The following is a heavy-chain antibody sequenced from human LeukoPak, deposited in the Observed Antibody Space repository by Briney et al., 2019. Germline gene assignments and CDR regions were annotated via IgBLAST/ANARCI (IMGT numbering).Heavy chain of an antibody. V-gene: IGHV1-3*01. Sequence: ASVKVSCKASGYTFTNYAMHWVRQAPGQRLEWMGWINAGNGNTKYSQKFQGRVTITRDTSASTAYMELSSLRSEDTAVYYCARAPMTNFFDYWGQGTLVTVSS. CDR1: GYTFTNYA. CDR2: INAGNGNT. D-gene: IGHD4-11*01. J-gene: IGHJ4*02. CDR3: ARAPMTNFFDY.